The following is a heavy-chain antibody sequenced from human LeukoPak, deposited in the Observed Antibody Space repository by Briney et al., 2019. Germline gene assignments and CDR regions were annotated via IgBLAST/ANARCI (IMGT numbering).Heavy chain of an antibody. CDR2: INPNSGGT. Sequence: GASVKVSCKASGYTFTSYGISWVRQAPGQGLEWMGWINPNSGGTNYAQKFQGRVTMTRDTSISTAYMELSRLRSDDTAVYYCARGHETLAVAGTWEYYYYYMDVWGKGTTVTVSS. CDR3: ARGHETLAVAGTWEYYYYYMDV. V-gene: IGHV1-2*02. D-gene: IGHD6-19*01. J-gene: IGHJ6*03. CDR1: GYTFTSYG.